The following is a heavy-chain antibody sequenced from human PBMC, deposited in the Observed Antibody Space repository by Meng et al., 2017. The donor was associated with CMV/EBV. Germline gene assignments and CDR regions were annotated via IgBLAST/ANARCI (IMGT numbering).Heavy chain of an antibody. Sequence: SETLSLTCTVSGGSISSSSYYWGWIRQPPGKGLEWIGSIYYSGSTYYNPSLKSRVTISVDTSKNQFSLKLSSVTAADTAVYYCARGIIAAAASSVDYYYYGMDVWGQGTTDTVSS. V-gene: IGHV4-39*07. CDR3: ARGIIAAAASSVDYYYYGMDV. CDR1: GGSISSSSYY. D-gene: IGHD6-13*01. J-gene: IGHJ6*02. CDR2: IYYSGST.